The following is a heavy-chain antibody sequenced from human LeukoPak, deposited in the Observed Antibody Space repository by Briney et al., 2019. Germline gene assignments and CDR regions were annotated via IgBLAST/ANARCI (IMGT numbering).Heavy chain of an antibody. CDR1: GGTFSSYA. V-gene: IGHV1-69*04. J-gene: IGHJ6*02. Sequence: GASVKVSCKASGGTFSSYAISWVRQAPGQGPEWMGRIIPIFGIANYAQKFQGRVTITADKSTSTAYMELSSLRSEDTAVCYCARDPHIVVVTADYYGMDVWGQGTTVTVSS. CDR2: IIPIFGIA. CDR3: ARDPHIVVVTADYYGMDV. D-gene: IGHD2-21*02.